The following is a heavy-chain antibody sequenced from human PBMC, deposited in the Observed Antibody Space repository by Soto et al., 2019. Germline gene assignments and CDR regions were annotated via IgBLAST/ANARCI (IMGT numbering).Heavy chain of an antibody. CDR2: MYYSETT. CDR3: ARANSSTWYKLEYKWFDP. V-gene: IGHV4-59*01. CDR1: GASINDFY. Sequence: KTSETLSLTCTVSGASINDFYWSWIRQTPGKGLEWVGFMYYSETTKYNPSLKGRVNMSLDTSKNQVSLHLKSVTAADTAVYYCARANSSTWYKLEYKWFDPWGQGTLVTAPQ. D-gene: IGHD6-13*01. J-gene: IGHJ5*02.